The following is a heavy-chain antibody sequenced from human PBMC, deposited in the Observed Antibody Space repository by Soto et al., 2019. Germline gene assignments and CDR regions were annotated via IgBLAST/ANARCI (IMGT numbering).Heavy chain of an antibody. CDR1: GFDFRTYA. Sequence: EVQLLESGGGSVQPGGSLRLSCAASGFDFRTYAMSWVRQAPGKALEWISATSGAGDTTYYAVSVKGRFTISRDNSKTTMYLQMRGLRAEDTAVYYCANDLFPWRGFGCGLWGQGDVVTVSS. D-gene: IGHD3-3*01. J-gene: IGHJ4*02. CDR2: TSGAGDTT. V-gene: IGHV3-23*01. CDR3: ANDLFPWRGFGCGL.